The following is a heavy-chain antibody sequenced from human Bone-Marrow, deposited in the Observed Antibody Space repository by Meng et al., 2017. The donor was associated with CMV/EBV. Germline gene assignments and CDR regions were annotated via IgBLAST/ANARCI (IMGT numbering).Heavy chain of an antibody. V-gene: IGHV4-39*01. J-gene: IGHJ4*02. CDR3: ARQPRYQLPVD. CDR1: GGSISSSSYY. Sequence: GSLRLSCTVSGGSISSSSYYWGWIRQPPGKGLEWIGSIYYSGSTYYNPSLKSRVTISVDTSKNQYSLKLSSVTAADTAVYYCARQPRYQLPVDWGQGTRVTVSS. D-gene: IGHD2-2*01. CDR2: IYYSGST.